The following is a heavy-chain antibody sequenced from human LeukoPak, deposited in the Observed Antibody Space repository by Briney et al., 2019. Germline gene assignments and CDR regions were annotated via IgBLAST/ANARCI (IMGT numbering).Heavy chain of an antibody. D-gene: IGHD3-16*02. CDR2: IKQDGSEK. CDR1: GFTLSSYW. J-gene: IGHJ4*02. Sequence: GGSLRLSRAASGFTLSSYWMSWVRQAPGKGLEWVANIKQDGSEKYYVDSVKGRFTISRDNDKNSLFLQMTSLRAEDTAVYYCARVGGRYSPLGYWGQGTLVTVSS. V-gene: IGHV3-7*01. CDR3: ARVGGRYSPLGY.